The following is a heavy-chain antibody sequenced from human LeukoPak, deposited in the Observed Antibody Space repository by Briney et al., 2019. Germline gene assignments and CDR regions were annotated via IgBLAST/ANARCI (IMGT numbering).Heavy chain of an antibody. CDR2: ISSSSSYI. Sequence: GGSLRLSCAASRFTFNSYSMNWVRQAPGKGLEWVSSISSSSSYICYADSVKGRFTISRDNAKNSLYLQMNSLRAEDTAVYYCGALSSGRRSADYWGQGTLVTVSS. V-gene: IGHV3-21*01. J-gene: IGHJ4*02. CDR3: GALSSGRRSADY. CDR1: RFTFNSYS. D-gene: IGHD3-22*01.